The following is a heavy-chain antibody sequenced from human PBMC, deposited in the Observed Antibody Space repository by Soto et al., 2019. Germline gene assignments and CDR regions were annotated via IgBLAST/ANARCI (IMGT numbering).Heavy chain of an antibody. CDR3: ARVSTSASGSYYTLDY. CDR2: GST. Sequence: SETLSLTCTVSGDSISSHYWSWIRQPPGKGLEWIGFGSTKYNPSLKSRIRISVDTSKNQFSLNLTSAAAADTAVYYCARVSTSASGSYYTLDYWGQGTLVTVSS. D-gene: IGHD3-10*01. CDR1: GDSISSHY. J-gene: IGHJ4*02. V-gene: IGHV4-59*11.